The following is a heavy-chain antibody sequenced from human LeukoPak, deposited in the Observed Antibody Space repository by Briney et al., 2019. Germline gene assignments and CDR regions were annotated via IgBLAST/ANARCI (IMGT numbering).Heavy chain of an antibody. D-gene: IGHD6-19*01. CDR1: GYTFTSYA. V-gene: IGHV1-3*01. Sequence: ASVKVSCKASGYTFTSYAMHWVRQAPGQRLEWMGWINAGNGNTKYSQKFQGRVTITRDTSASTAYMELSSLRSEDTAVYYCASGLRMSVAGAGPLWDWGQGTLVIVSS. CDR3: ASGLRMSVAGAGPLWD. J-gene: IGHJ4*02. CDR2: INAGNGNT.